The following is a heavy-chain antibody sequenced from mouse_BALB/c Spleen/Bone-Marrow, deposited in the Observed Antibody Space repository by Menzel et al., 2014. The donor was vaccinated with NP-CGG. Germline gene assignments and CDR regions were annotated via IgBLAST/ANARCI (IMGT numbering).Heavy chain of an antibody. V-gene: IGHV14-3*02. Sequence: VQLKHSGAELVKPGASVKLSCTASGFNIKDTYMHRVKQRPEQGLEWIGRIDPANGNTKYDPKFQGKATITADTSSNTAYLQLSSLTSEDTAVYYCALLYCNYDYWGQGTTLTVSS. CDR2: IDPANGNT. D-gene: IGHD2-10*02. CDR3: ALLYCNYDY. CDR1: GFNIKDTY. J-gene: IGHJ2*01.